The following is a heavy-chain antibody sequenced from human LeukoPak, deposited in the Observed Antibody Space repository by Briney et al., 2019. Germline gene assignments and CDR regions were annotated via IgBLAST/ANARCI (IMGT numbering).Heavy chain of an antibody. CDR2: TYTGGNS. CDR3: ARGGRGSAAVVAPRSFDI. V-gene: IGHV3-53*01. Sequence: PPGGSLRLSCAASGFTVSSIHMVWVRQAPGKGLEWVSVTYTGGNSYYADSVKGRFIISRDISKNTLYLQMNSLRAEDSALYYCARGGRGSAAVVAPRSFDIWGQGTMVTVSS. J-gene: IGHJ3*02. D-gene: IGHD3-22*01. CDR1: GFTVSSIH.